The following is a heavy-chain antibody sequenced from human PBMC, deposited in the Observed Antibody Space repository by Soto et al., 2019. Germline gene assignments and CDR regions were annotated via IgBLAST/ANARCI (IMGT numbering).Heavy chain of an antibody. CDR3: AGDSSGWFDY. CDR2: IHYSGST. V-gene: IGHV4-59*01. D-gene: IGHD6-19*01. CDR1: GGSISNYY. Sequence: QVQLQESGPGLVKPSDTLSLTCSVSGGSISNYYWNWIRQPPGKGLEWLGYIHYSGSTNYNPSLRSRVSISADTSKNHGSLRLSCVTAADTAVYYCAGDSSGWFDYWGQGTLVTVSS. J-gene: IGHJ4*02.